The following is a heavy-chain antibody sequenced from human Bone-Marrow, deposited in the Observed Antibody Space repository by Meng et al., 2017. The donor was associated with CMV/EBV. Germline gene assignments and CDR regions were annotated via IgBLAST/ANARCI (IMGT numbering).Heavy chain of an antibody. CDR3: ARAWEPRGGYFDY. J-gene: IGHJ4*02. Sequence: ASVKVSCKASGYTFTSYDINWVRQATGQGLEWMGWMNPNSGNTGYAQKFQGRVTMTRNTSISTAYMELSSLRPEDTAVYYCARAWEPRGGYFDYWGQGTLVTVSS. D-gene: IGHD1-26*01. CDR1: GYTFTSYD. CDR2: MNPNSGNT. V-gene: IGHV1-8*01.